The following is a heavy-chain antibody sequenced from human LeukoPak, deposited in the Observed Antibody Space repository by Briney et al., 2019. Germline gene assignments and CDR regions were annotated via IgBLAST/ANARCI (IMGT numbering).Heavy chain of an antibody. V-gene: IGHV3-23*01. J-gene: IGHJ4*02. Sequence: GGSLRLSCAASGFTFSSYAMTWVRQAPGKGLEWVSGISGSGGSTYYADSVKGRFTISRDNAKNSLFLQMNSLKDEDTAVYYCARDGSGRDFSLDYWGQGTLVTVSS. CDR1: GFTFSSYA. D-gene: IGHD3-10*01. CDR2: ISGSGGST. CDR3: ARDGSGRDFSLDY.